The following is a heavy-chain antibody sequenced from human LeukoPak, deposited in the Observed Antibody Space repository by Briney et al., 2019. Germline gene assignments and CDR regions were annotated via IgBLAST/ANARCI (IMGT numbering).Heavy chain of an antibody. D-gene: IGHD3-10*01. CDR3: ARAGIEEYYYGSGSYFGEFDY. Sequence: PSETLSLTCAVYGGSFSGYYWSWIHQPPRKGLEWIGEINHSRCTNYNPSLKSRVTISVDTSKNQFSLKLSSVTAADTAVYYCARAGIEEYYYGSGSYFGEFDYWGQGTLVTVSS. CDR2: INHSRCT. CDR1: GGSFSGYY. V-gene: IGHV4-34*01. J-gene: IGHJ4*02.